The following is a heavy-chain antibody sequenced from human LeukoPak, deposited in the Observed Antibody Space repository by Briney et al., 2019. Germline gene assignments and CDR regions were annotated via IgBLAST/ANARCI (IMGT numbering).Heavy chain of an antibody. J-gene: IGHJ4*02. CDR1: GFTLIDYW. CDR3: ARGKRGFGDPYSFFDY. D-gene: IGHD4-17*01. CDR2: INRDGRSA. V-gene: IGHV3-74*01. Sequence: GGSLRLSCRASGFTLIDYWMHWVRQAPGGGLVWVSRINRDGRSAGYADFVKGRFTISRDNAKNTLSMQMDNLRAEDTAIYYCARGKRGFGDPYSFFDYWGQGALVTVSS.